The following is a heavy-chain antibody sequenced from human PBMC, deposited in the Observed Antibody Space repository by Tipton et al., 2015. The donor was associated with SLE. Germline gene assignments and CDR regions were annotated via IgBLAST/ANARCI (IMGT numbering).Heavy chain of an antibody. V-gene: IGHV3-30-3*01. CDR1: GFTFSSYA. Sequence: SLRLSCAASGFTFSSYAMHWVRQAPGKGLEWVAVISYDGSNKYYADSVKGRFTISRDNSKNTLYLQMNSLRAEDTAVYYCVRDRRSYYYMDVWGKGTTVTVSS. CDR3: VRDRRSYYYMDV. J-gene: IGHJ6*03. CDR2: ISYDGSNK.